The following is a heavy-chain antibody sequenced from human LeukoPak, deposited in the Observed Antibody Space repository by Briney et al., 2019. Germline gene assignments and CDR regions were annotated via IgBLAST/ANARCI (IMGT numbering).Heavy chain of an antibody. V-gene: IGHV3-33*01. Sequence: GSLRLSCAASGFTFSSYGMHWVRQAPGKGLEWVAVIWYDGSNKYYADSVKGRFTISRDNSKNTLYLQMNSLRAEDTAVYYCAREGRNDGLAFDYWGQGTLVTVSS. CDR2: IWYDGSNK. CDR1: GFTFSSYG. J-gene: IGHJ4*02. D-gene: IGHD1-1*01. CDR3: AREGRNDGLAFDY.